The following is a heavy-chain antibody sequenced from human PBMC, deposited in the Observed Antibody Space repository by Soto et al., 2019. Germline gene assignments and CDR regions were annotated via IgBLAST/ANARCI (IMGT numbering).Heavy chain of an antibody. CDR1: GFMFTSYG. J-gene: IGHJ4*02. Sequence: ASVKVSCKTSGFMFTSYGFSWVRQAPGQGLEWMGRINAYNGDTTYAQKVKGRVTLTTDTSTSTAYMELRSLRSDDTAVYYCARGLGCVGYADYCYFDYCGQGTMGTVSS. CDR3: ARGLGCVGYADYCYFDY. CDR2: INAYNGDT. V-gene: IGHV1-18*01. D-gene: IGHD2-8*01.